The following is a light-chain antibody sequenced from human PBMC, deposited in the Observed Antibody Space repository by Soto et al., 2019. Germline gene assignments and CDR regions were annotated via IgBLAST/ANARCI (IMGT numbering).Light chain of an antibody. CDR2: GAS. CDR3: QQYGSSQWT. Sequence: EIVLKHSPATLSVSPGERATLSCRASQSVSSSYLAWYQHKPGQAPRLLIYGASSRATGIPDRFSGSGSGTDFTLTISRLEPEDFAVYYCQQYGSSQWTFGQGAKVDNK. J-gene: IGKJ1*01. V-gene: IGKV3-20*01. CDR1: QSVSSSY.